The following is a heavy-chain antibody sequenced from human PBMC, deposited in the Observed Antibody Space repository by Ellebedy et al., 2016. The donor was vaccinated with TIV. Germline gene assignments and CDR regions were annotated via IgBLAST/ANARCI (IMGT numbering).Heavy chain of an antibody. V-gene: IGHV3-11*04. CDR1: GFTFSDYY. D-gene: IGHD3-10*01. CDR3: ARDRTGVLDI. J-gene: IGHJ3*02. Sequence: GESLKIPCAASGFTFSDYYMSWIRQAPGKGLEWVSYISSGGSTMKYADSAKGLLTISRDNADNSLYLQMNSLRADDTAVYYCARDRTGVLDIWGQGTMVTVSS. CDR2: ISSGGSTM.